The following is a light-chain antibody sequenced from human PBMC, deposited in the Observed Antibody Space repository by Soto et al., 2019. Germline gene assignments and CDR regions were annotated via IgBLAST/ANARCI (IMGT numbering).Light chain of an antibody. CDR3: SSYAGSNTDYG. CDR1: SSDVGGYNY. CDR2: EVS. Sequence: QSALTQPPSASGSPGQSVTISCTGTSSDVGGYNYVSWYQQHPGKVPKLMIYEVSKRPSGVPDRFSGSKSGNTASLTVSGLQAEDEADYYCSSYAGSNTDYGFGTGTKV. V-gene: IGLV2-8*01. J-gene: IGLJ1*01.